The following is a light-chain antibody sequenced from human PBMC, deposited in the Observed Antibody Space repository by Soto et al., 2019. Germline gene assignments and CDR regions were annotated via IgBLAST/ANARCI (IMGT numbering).Light chain of an antibody. J-gene: IGKJ4*01. CDR2: KAS. CDR3: QQYNSYVT. Sequence: DIQMTQSPSTLSASVGDRVTITCRASQSISSWLAWYQQKPGKAPKLLIYKASSLERGVPSRFSGSGSGTEFTLTISSLQPDDFATYYCQQYNSYVTVGGGTKVEIK. V-gene: IGKV1-5*03. CDR1: QSISSW.